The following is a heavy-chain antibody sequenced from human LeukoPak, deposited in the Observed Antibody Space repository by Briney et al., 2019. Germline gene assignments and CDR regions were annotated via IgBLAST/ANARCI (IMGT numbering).Heavy chain of an antibody. Sequence: GGTLRLSCAASGFTFSSYGMHWVRQAPGKGLEWVAFIRYDGSNKYYADSVKGRFTISRDNSKNTLYLQMNSLRAEDTAVYYCAKGGRDYYDSSGYSGNWFDPWGQGTLVTVSS. D-gene: IGHD3-22*01. CDR2: IRYDGSNK. CDR3: AKGGRDYYDSSGYSGNWFDP. CDR1: GFTFSSYG. V-gene: IGHV3-30*02. J-gene: IGHJ5*02.